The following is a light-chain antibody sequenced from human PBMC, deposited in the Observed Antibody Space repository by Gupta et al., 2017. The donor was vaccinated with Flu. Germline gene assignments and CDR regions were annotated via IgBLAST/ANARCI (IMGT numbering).Light chain of an antibody. CDR3: QQYDNFPLT. CDR1: QGISYY. Sequence: RVTITCQASQGISYYLNWYQQKPGKAPNLLIYDASNLRTGVPSRFRGSGYGTDFTLTISSLQPEDNSTYYCQQYDNFPLTFGGGTKVEIK. CDR2: DAS. J-gene: IGKJ4*01. V-gene: IGKV1-33*01.